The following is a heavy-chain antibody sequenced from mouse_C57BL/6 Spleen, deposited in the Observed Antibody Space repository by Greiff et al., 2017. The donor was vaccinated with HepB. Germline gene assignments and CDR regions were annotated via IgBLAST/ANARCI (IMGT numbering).Heavy chain of an antibody. Sequence: VHVKQSGPVLVKPGASVKMSCKASGYTFTDYYMNWVKQSHGKSLEWIGVINPYNGGTSYNQKFKGKATLTVDKSSSTAYMELNSLTSEDSAVYYCARDLYGSSYFDYWGQGTTLTVSS. J-gene: IGHJ2*01. CDR1: GYTFTDYY. V-gene: IGHV1-19*01. CDR3: ARDLYGSSYFDY. CDR2: INPYNGGT. D-gene: IGHD1-1*01.